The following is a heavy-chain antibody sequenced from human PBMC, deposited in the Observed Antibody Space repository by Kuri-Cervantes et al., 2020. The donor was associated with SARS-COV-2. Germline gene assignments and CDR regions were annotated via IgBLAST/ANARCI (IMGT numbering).Heavy chain of an antibody. CDR2: VDPTDSYT. CDR1: GYNFASSTYW. D-gene: IGHD6-19*01. V-gene: IGHV5-10-1*01. J-gene: IGHJ4*02. CDR3: ARHFQSGVAEDY. Sequence: GESLKISCKGSGYNFASSTYWISWVRQKPGKGLEWMGRVDPTDSYTNYSPSFHGHVTIALDKSTNTAYLQWNSLRASDSAMYYCARHFQSGVAEDYWGQGTLVTVSS.